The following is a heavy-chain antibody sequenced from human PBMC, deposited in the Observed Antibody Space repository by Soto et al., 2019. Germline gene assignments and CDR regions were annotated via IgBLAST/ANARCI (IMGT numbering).Heavy chain of an antibody. V-gene: IGHV3-30*18. J-gene: IGHJ6*03. CDR3: AKDRGPPLPPFGVATVSYYYYYMDV. CDR2: ISYDGSNK. Sequence: GGSLRLSCAASGFTFSSYGMHWVRQAPGKGLEWVAVISYDGSNKYYADSVKGRFTISRENSKNTLYLQMNSLRAEDTAVHYCAKDRGPPLPPFGVATVSYYYYYMDVWGKGTTVTVSS. D-gene: IGHD4-17*01. CDR1: GFTFSSYG.